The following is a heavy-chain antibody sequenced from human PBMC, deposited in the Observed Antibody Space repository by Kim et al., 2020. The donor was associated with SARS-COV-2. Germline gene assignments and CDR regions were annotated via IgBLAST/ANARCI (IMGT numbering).Heavy chain of an antibody. Sequence: GGSLRLSCAASGFTFSSYAMHWVRQAPGKGLEWVAVISYDGSNKYYADSVKGRFTISRDNSKNTLYLQMNSLRAEDTAVYYCARDQPGRAAAPGDYWGQGTLVTVSS. D-gene: IGHD6-13*01. V-gene: IGHV3-30-3*01. J-gene: IGHJ4*02. CDR3: ARDQPGRAAAPGDY. CDR1: GFTFSSYA. CDR2: ISYDGSNK.